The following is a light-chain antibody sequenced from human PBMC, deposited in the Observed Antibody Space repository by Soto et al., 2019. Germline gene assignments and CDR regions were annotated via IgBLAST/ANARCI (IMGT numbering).Light chain of an antibody. CDR1: QTVGSY. CDR3: QQYGSSPET. CDR2: DTS. Sequence: IVLTQSPATLSLSPGERATLSCRASQTVGSYLAWFRQTPGQAPRLLIYDTSIRSTGIPARFSGSGSGTDFTLTISSLEAEDFAVYYCQQYGSSPETFGQGTKVDIK. J-gene: IGKJ1*01. V-gene: IGKV3-11*01.